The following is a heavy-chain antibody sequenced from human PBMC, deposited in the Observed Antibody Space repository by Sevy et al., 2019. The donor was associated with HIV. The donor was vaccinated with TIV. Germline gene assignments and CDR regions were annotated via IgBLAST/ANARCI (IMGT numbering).Heavy chain of an antibody. Sequence: GGSLGLSCAASGFTFSSYAMSWVRQAPGKGLEWVSAISGSGGSTYYADSVKGRFTISRDNSKNTLYLQMNSLRAEDTAVYYCAKEHCSSTSCYTEKGFDYWGQGTLVTVSS. CDR1: GFTFSSYA. D-gene: IGHD2-2*02. CDR3: AKEHCSSTSCYTEKGFDY. CDR2: ISGSGGST. V-gene: IGHV3-23*01. J-gene: IGHJ4*02.